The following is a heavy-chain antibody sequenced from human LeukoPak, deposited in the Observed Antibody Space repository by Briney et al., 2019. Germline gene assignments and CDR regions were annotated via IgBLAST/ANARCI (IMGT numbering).Heavy chain of an antibody. D-gene: IGHD4-17*01. Sequence: GGSLRLSCAASGFTFSSYAMHWVRQAPGKGLEWVAVISYDGSNKYYADSVKGRFTISRDNSKNTLYLQMNSLRSEDTAVYYCATSRGLYGDFDNWFDPWGQGTLVTVSS. V-gene: IGHV3-30-3*01. CDR1: GFTFSSYA. CDR3: ATSRGLYGDFDNWFDP. J-gene: IGHJ5*02. CDR2: ISYDGSNK.